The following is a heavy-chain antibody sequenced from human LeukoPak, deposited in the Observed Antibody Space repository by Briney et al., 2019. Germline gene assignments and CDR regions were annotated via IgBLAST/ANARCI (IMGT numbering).Heavy chain of an antibody. D-gene: IGHD3-22*01. J-gene: IGHJ4*02. V-gene: IGHV3-73*01. CDR3: AKGYYYDDIGY. CDR1: GVTFSDSA. CDR2: IRSKGYNYAT. Sequence: GGSLRLSCVASGVTFSDSAMHWVRQASGKGLEWLGRIRSKGYNYATEYAASLKGRFTISRDDSQKMASLQINSLKTEDTAVYYCAKGYYYDDIGYWGQGTLVIVSS.